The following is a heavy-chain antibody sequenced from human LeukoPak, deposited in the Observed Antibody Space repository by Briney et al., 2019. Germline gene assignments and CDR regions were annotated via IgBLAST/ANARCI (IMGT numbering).Heavy chain of an antibody. V-gene: IGHV3-7*01. J-gene: IGHJ4*02. CDR1: GFTFSTYW. CDR2: IKGDESAR. D-gene: IGHD1-26*01. Sequence: GGSLRLSCAASGFTFSTYWMAWVRQAPGKGLEWVANIKGDESARHQADSVKGRFTISRDNAKKSVYLQMSSLRGEDTAVYYCARHVGGSLDYWGQGTLVTVSS. CDR3: ARHVGGSLDY.